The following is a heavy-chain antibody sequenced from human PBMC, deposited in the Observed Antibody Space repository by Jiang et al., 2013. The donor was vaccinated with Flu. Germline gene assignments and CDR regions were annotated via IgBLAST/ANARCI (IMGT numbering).Heavy chain of an antibody. CDR2: IRYDGSNK. CDR1: GFTFSSYG. V-gene: IGHV3-30*02. CDR3: ATLGYCSGGSCPLDSDFDY. D-gene: IGHD2-15*01. Sequence: SCAASGFTFSSYGMHWVRQAPGKGLEWVAFIRYDGSNKYYADSVKGRFTISRDNSKNTLYLQMNSLRAEDTAVYYCATLGYCSGGSCPLDSDFDYWGQGTLVTVSS. J-gene: IGHJ4*02.